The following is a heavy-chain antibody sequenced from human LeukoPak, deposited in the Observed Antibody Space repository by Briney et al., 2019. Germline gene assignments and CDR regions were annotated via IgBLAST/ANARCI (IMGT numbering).Heavy chain of an antibody. D-gene: IGHD2-2*01. V-gene: IGHV4-34*01. CDR1: GGSFGGYH. J-gene: IGHJ5*02. CDR3: ARSSNLAYNWFDP. CDR2: INHSGST. Sequence: SETLSLTCGVHGGSFGGYHWSWIRQPPGKGLEWIGEINHSGSTNYNSSLKSRVTISVDTSKNQFSLKLSSVTAADTAVYYCARSSNLAYNWFDPWGQGTLVTVSS.